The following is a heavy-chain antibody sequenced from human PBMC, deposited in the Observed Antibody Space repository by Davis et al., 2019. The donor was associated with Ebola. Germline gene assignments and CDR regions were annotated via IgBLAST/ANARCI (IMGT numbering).Heavy chain of an antibody. J-gene: IGHJ5*02. Sequence: ASVKVSCKASGYTFTGYYMHWVRQAPGQGLEWLGWINPNSGGTNYVQKFQGRVTMTRDTSSSTAYMELSRLRSDDTAVYYCARLYSSGWSDWFDPWGQGTLVTVSS. CDR1: GYTFTGYY. CDR3: ARLYSSGWSDWFDP. CDR2: INPNSGGT. V-gene: IGHV1-2*02. D-gene: IGHD6-19*01.